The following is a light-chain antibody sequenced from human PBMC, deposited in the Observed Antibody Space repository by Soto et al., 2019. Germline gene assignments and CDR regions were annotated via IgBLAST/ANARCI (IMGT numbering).Light chain of an antibody. V-gene: IGKV1-6*01. CDR1: QGIRND. CDR2: AAS. J-gene: IGKJ1*01. CDR3: LQDYNYPTWT. Sequence: AIQMTQSLSSLSASVGDRVTITCRASQGIRNDLGWYQQKPGKAPKLLIYAASSLQSGVPSRFSGSGSGTDFTLTISSLQPEDFATYYCLQDYNYPTWTFGQGTKVEIK.